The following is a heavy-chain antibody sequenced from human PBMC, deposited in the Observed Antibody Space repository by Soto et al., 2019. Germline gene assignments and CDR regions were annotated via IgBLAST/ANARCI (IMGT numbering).Heavy chain of an antibody. CDR3: ARTPYDSSGYYFDS. J-gene: IGHJ4*02. CDR1: GGSFSDYY. V-gene: IGHV4-34*01. D-gene: IGHD3-22*01. Sequence: SETLSLTCGVYGGSFSDYYWSWIRQPPGKGLEWIGENSRSGSTNYNPSLKSRVTISVDTSKNRFSLTLTSVTAADTAVYYCARTPYDSSGYYFDSWGQGTLVTVSS. CDR2: NSRSGST.